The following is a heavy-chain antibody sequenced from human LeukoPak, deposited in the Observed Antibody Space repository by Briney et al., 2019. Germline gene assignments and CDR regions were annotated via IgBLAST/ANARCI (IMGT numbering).Heavy chain of an antibody. CDR1: GGSISSADFY. CDR2: IYYSGSA. J-gene: IGHJ4*02. V-gene: IGHV4-31*11. CDR3: ARESDFFDY. Sequence: SQTLSLTCAVSGGSISSADFYWSWIRQHPGKGLEWIGFIYYSGSAYYNPSLKSRVSISIDTSKNQFSLTLNSVTAADTAVYYCARESDFFDYWGQGTLVTVSS.